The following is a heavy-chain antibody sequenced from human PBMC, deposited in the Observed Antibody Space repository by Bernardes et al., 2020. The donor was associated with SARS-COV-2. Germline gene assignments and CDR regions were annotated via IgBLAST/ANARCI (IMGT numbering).Heavy chain of an antibody. CDR2: IYSGGST. J-gene: IGHJ4*02. D-gene: IGHD5-18*01. CDR1: GFTVSSNY. V-gene: IGHV3-66*01. Sequence: GGSLRLSCAASGFTVSSNYMSWVRQAPGKGLEWVSVIYSGGSTYYADSVKGRFTISRDNSKNTLYLQMNSLRAEDTAVYYCARVRGYSYGPGGYFDYWGQGTLVTVSS. CDR3: ARVRGYSYGPGGYFDY.